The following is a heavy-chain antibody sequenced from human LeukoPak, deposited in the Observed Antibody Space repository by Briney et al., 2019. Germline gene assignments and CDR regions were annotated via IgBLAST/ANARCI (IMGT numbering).Heavy chain of an antibody. J-gene: IGHJ4*02. CDR2: ISYDGSNK. D-gene: IGHD3-10*01. V-gene: IGHV3-30*18. CDR3: AKFYGSWSQSFDY. Sequence: GGSLRLSCAASGFTINSYGMHRLRQAPGKGRKGWVVISYDGSNKYYAVSVRGRFTISTDTSKTKLYLQRNRPKAEDTAFCYCAKFYGSWSQSFDYWGQGTLVTVSS. CDR1: GFTINSYG.